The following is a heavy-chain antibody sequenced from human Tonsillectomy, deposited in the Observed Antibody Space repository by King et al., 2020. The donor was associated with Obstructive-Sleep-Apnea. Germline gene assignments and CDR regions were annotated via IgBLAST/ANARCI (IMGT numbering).Heavy chain of an antibody. CDR2: IVPAIPMT. D-gene: IGHD2-15*01. Sequence: QLVQSGGEVKKPGSSVRVSCKVSGDIFSRSAFRWVRQAPGQGLEWLGSIVPAIPMTKYAHKFKDRVTVTADESTNTVFMQLSSLTSADTAVYYCARDRVLMVENRPLGFDPWGQGTVVTVSS. CDR3: ARDRVLMVENRPLGFDP. CDR1: GDIFSRSA. V-gene: IGHV1-69*04. J-gene: IGHJ5*02.